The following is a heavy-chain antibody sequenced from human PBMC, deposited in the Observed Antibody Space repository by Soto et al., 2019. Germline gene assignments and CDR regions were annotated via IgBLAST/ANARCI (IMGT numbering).Heavy chain of an antibody. V-gene: IGHV4-4*02. J-gene: IGHJ5*02. Sequence: QVQLQESGPGLVKPSGTLSLTCAVSGDSVSSPYYWGWVRQPPGKGLEWIGEVFHTGTTSYNPSLRSRVTISMDKSNNQFSLDLSSVTAADTAVYYCARSAGWYAVQSWGPGTLVIVSS. CDR1: GDSVSSPYY. CDR2: VFHTGTT. D-gene: IGHD6-19*01. CDR3: ARSAGWYAVQS.